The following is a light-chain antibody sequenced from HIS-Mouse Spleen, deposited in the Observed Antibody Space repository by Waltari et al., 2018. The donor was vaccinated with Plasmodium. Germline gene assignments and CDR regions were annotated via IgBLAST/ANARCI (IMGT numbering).Light chain of an antibody. CDR1: QSVSSSY. J-gene: IGKJ2*01. CDR3: QQYYSTPYT. CDR2: GAS. V-gene: IGKV3-20*01. Sequence: ETVLTQSPGTLSLSPGERATLSCRASQSVSSSYLAWYQQKPGQAPRLLIYGASSRATGIPDRFSGSGSGTDFTLTISRLEPEDVAVYYCQQYYSTPYTFGQGTKLEIK.